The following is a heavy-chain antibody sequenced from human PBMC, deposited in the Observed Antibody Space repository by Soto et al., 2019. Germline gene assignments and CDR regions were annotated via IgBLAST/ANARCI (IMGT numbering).Heavy chain of an antibody. CDR2: IIPILGIA. Sequence: QVQLVQSGAEVKKPGSSVKVSCKASGGTFSSYTISWVRQAPGQGLEWMGRIIPILGIADNAQKFQGRVTITADKSTSTAYMDLNSLRSEDTAVYYCAREQVILGTYGLDVWGQGTTVTVSS. J-gene: IGHJ6*02. CDR3: AREQVILGTYGLDV. CDR1: GGTFSSYT. V-gene: IGHV1-69*08. D-gene: IGHD2-15*01.